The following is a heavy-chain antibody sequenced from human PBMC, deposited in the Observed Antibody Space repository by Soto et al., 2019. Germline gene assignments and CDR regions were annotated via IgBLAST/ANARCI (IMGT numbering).Heavy chain of an antibody. V-gene: IGHV3-23*01. D-gene: IGHD2-15*01. Sequence: EVQLLESAEGLVQPGGSQRLSRAASGYTFTNYAMNWVRHYPGKGLEWVASVIRTGIDTYHAASVKGRFTSSRDNSRNTMYLEMNRLRAEDTAMYHGAKATRGQCMGAHCYAFDFWGQGTLVTVS. J-gene: IGHJ4*02. CDR2: VIRTGIDT. CDR1: GYTFTNYA. CDR3: AKATRGQCMGAHCYAFDF.